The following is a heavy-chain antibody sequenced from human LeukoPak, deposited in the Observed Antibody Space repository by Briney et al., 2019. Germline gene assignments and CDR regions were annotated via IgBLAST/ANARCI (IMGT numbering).Heavy chain of an antibody. CDR1: GLTFRSFW. CDR3: ARERDGRIFDY. Sequence: PGGSLRLSCAVSGLTFRSFWMSWVRQAPGKGLEWVANINQEGSEKYFVDSVKGRFTISRDNAQNSLHLQMNTLTAEDTAVYYCARERDGRIFDYWGQGTLVTVSS. CDR2: INQEGSEK. J-gene: IGHJ4*02. D-gene: IGHD5-24*01. V-gene: IGHV3-7*01.